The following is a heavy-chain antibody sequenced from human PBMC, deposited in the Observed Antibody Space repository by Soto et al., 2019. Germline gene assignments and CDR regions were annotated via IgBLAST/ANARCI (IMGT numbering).Heavy chain of an antibody. V-gene: IGHV3-53*01. D-gene: IGHD6-19*01. Sequence: GGSLRLSCAASGFTVSSNYMSWVRQAPGKGLEWVSVIYSGGSTYYADSVKGRFTISRDNSKNTLYLQMNSLRAGDTAVYYCARDMGYSSGWYRHYYYGMDVWGQGTTVTVSS. J-gene: IGHJ6*02. CDR2: IYSGGST. CDR1: GFTVSSNY. CDR3: ARDMGYSSGWYRHYYYGMDV.